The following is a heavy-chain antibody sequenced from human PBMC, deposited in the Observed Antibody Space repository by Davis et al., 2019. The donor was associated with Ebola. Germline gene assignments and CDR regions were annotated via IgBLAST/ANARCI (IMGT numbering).Heavy chain of an antibody. V-gene: IGHV1-2*02. D-gene: IGHD1-26*01. Sequence: ASVKVSCKASGYTFTGYYMHWVRQAPGQGLEWMGWINPNSGGTNYAQKFQGRVTMTRDTSISTAYMELSRLRSDDTAVYYCARGVVGATNWFDPWGQGTLVTVSS. CDR2: INPNSGGT. J-gene: IGHJ5*02. CDR1: GYTFTGYY. CDR3: ARGVVGATNWFDP.